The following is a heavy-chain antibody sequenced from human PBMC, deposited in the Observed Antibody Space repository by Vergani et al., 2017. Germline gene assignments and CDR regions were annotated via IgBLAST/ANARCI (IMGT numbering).Heavy chain of an antibody. J-gene: IGHJ5*02. V-gene: IGHV4-59*01. D-gene: IGHD3-10*01. Sequence: QVRLQESGPGLVKPSETLSLTCSVSGGSMSGYYWSWIWQPPGKELEWIGYMYHSGSTNYNPSLETRVTISGDTSKNQFSLKLNSVTAADTAVYYCGGVADFYGLGSRLLDLWGQGILVTVSS. CDR1: GGSMSGYY. CDR2: MYHSGST. CDR3: GGVADFYGLGSRLLDL.